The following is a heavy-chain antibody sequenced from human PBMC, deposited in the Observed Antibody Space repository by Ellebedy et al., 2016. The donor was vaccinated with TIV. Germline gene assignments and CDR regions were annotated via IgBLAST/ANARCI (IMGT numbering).Heavy chain of an antibody. CDR1: GFTFSSYS. CDR3: ASHPDKIRYFDWLLSN. Sequence: GESLKISCAASGFTFSSYSMNWVRQAPGKGLEWVSYISSSSSTIYYADSVKGRFTISRDNSKNTLYLQMNSLRAEDTAVYYCASHPDKIRYFDWLLSNWGQGTLVTVSS. J-gene: IGHJ4*02. CDR2: ISSSSSTI. V-gene: IGHV3-48*01. D-gene: IGHD3-9*01.